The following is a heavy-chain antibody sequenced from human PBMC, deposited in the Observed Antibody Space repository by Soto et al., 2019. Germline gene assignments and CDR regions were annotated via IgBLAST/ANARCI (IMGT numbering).Heavy chain of an antibody. CDR3: AKGKVVPAAMRVFGGMDV. J-gene: IGHJ6*02. D-gene: IGHD2-2*01. CDR2: ISYDGSNK. Sequence: QVQLVESGGGVVQPGRSLRLSCAASGFTFSSYGMHWVRQAPGKGLEWVAVISYDGSNKYYADSVKGRFTISRDNSKNTLYLQMNSLRAEDTAVYYCAKGKVVPAAMRVFGGMDVWGQGTTVTVSS. CDR1: GFTFSSYG. V-gene: IGHV3-30*18.